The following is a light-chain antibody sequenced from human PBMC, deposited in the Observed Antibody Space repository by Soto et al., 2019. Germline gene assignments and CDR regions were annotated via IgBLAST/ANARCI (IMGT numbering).Light chain of an antibody. J-gene: IGLJ1*01. CDR2: DVD. Sequence: QSVLTQPRSVSGSPGQSVTISCTGTSSDVGGYNYVSWYQHHPGKAPKLMIYDVDKRPSGVPGRFSVSKSGNTASLTVSGLQAEDEADYYCSSYAGSSNVFGTGTKVTVL. CDR1: SSDVGGYNY. V-gene: IGLV2-11*01. CDR3: SSYAGSSNV.